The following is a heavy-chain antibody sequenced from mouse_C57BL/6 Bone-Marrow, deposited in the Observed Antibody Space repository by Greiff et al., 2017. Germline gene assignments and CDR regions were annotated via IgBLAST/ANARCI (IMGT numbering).Heavy chain of an antibody. Sequence: QVQLQQSGAELVRPGTSVKVSCKASGYAFTNYLIEWVKQRPGQGLEWIGVINPGSGGTNYNEKFKGKATLTADKSSSTAYMQLSSLTSEDSAVYFCAADLLWLRRFAYWGQGTLVTVSA. J-gene: IGHJ3*01. V-gene: IGHV1-54*01. CDR2: INPGSGGT. D-gene: IGHD2-2*01. CDR1: GYAFTNYL. CDR3: AADLLWLRRFAY.